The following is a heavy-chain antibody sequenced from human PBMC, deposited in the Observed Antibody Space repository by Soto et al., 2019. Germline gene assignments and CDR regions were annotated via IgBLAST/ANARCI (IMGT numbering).Heavy chain of an antibody. CDR3: ARGMRSYCSGGSCYYYYYMDV. V-gene: IGHV3-21*01. Sequence: GGSLRLSCAASGFTFSSYSMNWVRQAPGKGLEWVSSISSSSSYIYYADSVKGRFTISRDNAKNSLYLQMNSLRAEDTAVYYCARGMRSYCSGGSCYYYYYMDVWGKGTTVTVSS. D-gene: IGHD2-15*01. J-gene: IGHJ6*03. CDR1: GFTFSSYS. CDR2: ISSSSSYI.